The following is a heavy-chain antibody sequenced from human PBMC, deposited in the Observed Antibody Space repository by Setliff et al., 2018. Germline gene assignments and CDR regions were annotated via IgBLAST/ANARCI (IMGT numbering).Heavy chain of an antibody. D-gene: IGHD2-21*01. Sequence: SVKVSCKASGGTFRSYGISWVRQAPGQGLEWMGGTIPSFGSTNYAQKFQGRVTMTTDTSTSTAYMELRSLRSDDTAVYYCARFLDPRDGYQNSPGFDFWGQGALVTVSS. CDR2: TIPSFGST. J-gene: IGHJ4*02. CDR3: ARFLDPRDGYQNSPGFDF. V-gene: IGHV1-69*05. CDR1: GGTFRSYG.